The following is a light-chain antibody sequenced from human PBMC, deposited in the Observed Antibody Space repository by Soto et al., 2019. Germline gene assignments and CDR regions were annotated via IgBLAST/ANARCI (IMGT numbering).Light chain of an antibody. CDR2: DVS. CDR3: SSYTSSSTLRV. CDR1: SSDVGGYNY. V-gene: IGLV2-14*01. J-gene: IGLJ2*01. Sequence: QSALTQPASVSGSPGQSITISGTGTSSDVGGYNYVSWYQQHPGKAPKLMIYDVSNRPSGVSNRFSGSKSGNTASLTISGLQAEDEADYYCSSYTSSSTLRVFGGGTQLTVL.